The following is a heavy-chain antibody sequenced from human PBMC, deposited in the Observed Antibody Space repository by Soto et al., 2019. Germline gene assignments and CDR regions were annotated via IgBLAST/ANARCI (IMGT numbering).Heavy chain of an antibody. CDR1: GFTFSSYG. Sequence: GGSLRLSCAASGFTFSSYGMHWVRQAPGKGLEWVAVISYDGSNKYYADSVKGRFTISRDNSKNTLYLQMNSLRAEDTAVYYCAKGGSGYDYWRPYYFDYWGQGTLVTVSS. V-gene: IGHV3-30*18. J-gene: IGHJ4*02. CDR3: AKGGSGYDYWRPYYFDY. CDR2: ISYDGSNK. D-gene: IGHD5-12*01.